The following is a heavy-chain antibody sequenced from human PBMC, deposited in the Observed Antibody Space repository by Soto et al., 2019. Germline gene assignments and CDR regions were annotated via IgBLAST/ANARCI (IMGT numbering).Heavy chain of an antibody. CDR1: GFTFSDYY. Sequence: EVQLVESGGGLVQPGGSLRLSCAASGFTFSDYYIDWVRQAPGKGLEWVGRTRNKANSYTTEYAASVKGRFTISRDDSXNSLYLQMNSLKTEDTAVYYCTRARRLGDSPYFDYWGQGTLVTVSS. D-gene: IGHD2-21*02. J-gene: IGHJ4*02. V-gene: IGHV3-72*01. CDR2: TRNKANSYTT. CDR3: TRARRLGDSPYFDY.